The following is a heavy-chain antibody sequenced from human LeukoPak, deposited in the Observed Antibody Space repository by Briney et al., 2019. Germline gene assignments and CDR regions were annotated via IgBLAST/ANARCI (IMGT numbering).Heavy chain of an antibody. Sequence: ASVKVSCKPSGYTFNTYGITWVRQATGQGLEWMGWMNPNSGNTGYAQKFQGRVTMTRNTSIGTAYMELSSLRSEDTAVYYCARDLIAGQYQFDYWGQGTLVTVSS. CDR2: MNPNSGNT. CDR1: GYTFNTYG. V-gene: IGHV1-8*02. CDR3: ARDLIAGQYQFDY. D-gene: IGHD2-2*01. J-gene: IGHJ4*02.